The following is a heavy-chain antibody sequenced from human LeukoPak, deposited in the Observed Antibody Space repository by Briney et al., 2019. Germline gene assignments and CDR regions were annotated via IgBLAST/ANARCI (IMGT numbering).Heavy chain of an antibody. D-gene: IGHD3-22*01. CDR3: AKDTDSSGIKYYFDY. J-gene: IGHJ4*02. CDR1: GFTFDDYA. V-gene: IGHV3-43D*04. CDR2: ISWDGGST. Sequence: GGSLRLSCAASGFTFDDYAMHWVRQAPGKGLEWVSLISWDGGSTYYADSVKGRFTISRDNSKNSLYLQMNSLRAEDTALYYCAKDTDSSGIKYYFDYWGQGTPVTVSS.